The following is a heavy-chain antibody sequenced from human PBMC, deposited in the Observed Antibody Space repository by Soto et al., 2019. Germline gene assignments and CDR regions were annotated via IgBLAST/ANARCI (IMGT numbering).Heavy chain of an antibody. CDR3: ARAGRYYRSED. Sequence: QVQLQQSGPGLVKPSQTLSLTCAISGDSVSSNSATWNWIRQSPSRGLEWLGRTYYRSKWSNDXALPXRXRTTVNPDTSRHQFSLQLISVTPEDTAVYYCARAGRYYRSEDWGQGPLVTVSS. J-gene: IGHJ4*02. CDR2: TYYRSKWSN. D-gene: IGHD2-15*01. V-gene: IGHV6-1*01. CDR1: GDSVSSNSAT.